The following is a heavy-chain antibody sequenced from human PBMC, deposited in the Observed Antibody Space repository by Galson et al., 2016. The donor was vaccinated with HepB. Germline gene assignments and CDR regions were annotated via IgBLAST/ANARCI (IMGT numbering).Heavy chain of an antibody. CDR3: TRDWGSSWCLH. CDR2: IKQDGTKK. Sequence: SLRLSCAASGFTFTGYWMNWVRQAPGKGLEWVANIKQDGTKKNYVDSVKGRFTISRDNAKNSVYVQMNSLRDEDTAVYYCTRDWGSSWCLHWGQGTQVTVSS. V-gene: IGHV3-7*01. D-gene: IGHD6-13*01. J-gene: IGHJ4*02. CDR1: GFTFTGYW.